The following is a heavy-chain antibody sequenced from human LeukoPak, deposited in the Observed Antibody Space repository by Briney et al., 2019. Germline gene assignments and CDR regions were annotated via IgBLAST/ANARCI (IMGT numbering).Heavy chain of an antibody. J-gene: IGHJ5*02. CDR3: AREVGAEKSRWFDP. Sequence: GGSLRLSCAASGFTFSSYAMSWVRQAPGKGLEWVTAISGSGGSTYYADSVKGRFTISRDNSKNTLYLQMNSLRAEDTAVYYCAREVGAEKSRWFDPWGQGTLVTVSS. V-gene: IGHV3-23*01. CDR1: GFTFSSYA. D-gene: IGHD1-26*01. CDR2: ISGSGGST.